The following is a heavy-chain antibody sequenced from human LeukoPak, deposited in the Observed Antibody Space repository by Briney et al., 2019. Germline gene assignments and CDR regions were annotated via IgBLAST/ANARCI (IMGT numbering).Heavy chain of an antibody. V-gene: IGHV3-7*03. CDR2: IQPGGNGK. D-gene: IGHD7-27*01. J-gene: IGHJ4*02. Sequence: GGSLRLSCAASGFTFGDYYMSWVRQAPGKGLEWVANIQPGGNGKKYVDSVKGRFTISRDNAKNSLYLQMNSLRAEDTAVYYCAKDGRTWVYWGQGTLVTVSS. CDR3: AKDGRTWVY. CDR1: GFTFGDYY.